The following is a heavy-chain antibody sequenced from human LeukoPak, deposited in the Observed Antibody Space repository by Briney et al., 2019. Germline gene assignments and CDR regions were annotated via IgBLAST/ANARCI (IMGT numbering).Heavy chain of an antibody. Sequence: IKNMTHGGTTDYAAPVKGRFTISRDDSKNTPYLQMNSLKIEDTAVYYCMFRYSGTYYFDYWGQGTLVTVSS. V-gene: IGHV3-15*01. CDR2: IKNMTHGGTT. D-gene: IGHD1-26*01. J-gene: IGHJ4*02. CDR3: MFRYSGTYYFDY.